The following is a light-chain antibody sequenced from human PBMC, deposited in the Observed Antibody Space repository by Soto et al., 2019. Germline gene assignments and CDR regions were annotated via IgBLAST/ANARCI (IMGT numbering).Light chain of an antibody. CDR3: QQANTFPLT. J-gene: IGKJ4*01. Sequence: DIQMTQSPSSVSASVGDRVPITCRASQDISSWLAWYQQKPGKAPNLLIYAASSLQSGVPSRFSCSGSGTDFTLTISCLQPEDFATYYCQQANTFPLTFGGGTKVEIK. CDR1: QDISSW. CDR2: AAS. V-gene: IGKV1-12*01.